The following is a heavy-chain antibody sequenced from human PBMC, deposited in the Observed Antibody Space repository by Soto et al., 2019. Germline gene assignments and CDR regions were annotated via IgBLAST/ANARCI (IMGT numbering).Heavy chain of an antibody. Sequence: GGSLRLSCEGSGFTFISYWMSWVRQSPGRGLEWVASIKQDGSEKYYVGSVTGRFTISRDNAQNSLFLQMNGLRAEDTAVYYCANVAATEYYHYYGMDVWGQGTTVTVSS. CDR2: IKQDGSEK. J-gene: IGHJ6*02. D-gene: IGHD6-13*01. CDR3: ANVAATEYYHYYGMDV. CDR1: GFTFISYW. V-gene: IGHV3-7*01.